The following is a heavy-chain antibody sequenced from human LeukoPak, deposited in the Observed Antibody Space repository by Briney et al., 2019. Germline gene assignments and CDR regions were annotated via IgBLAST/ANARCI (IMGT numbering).Heavy chain of an antibody. J-gene: IGHJ5*02. CDR3: AKGKGIAAAYEAQYNWFDP. CDR2: ISYDGSNK. CDR1: GFTFSSYG. Sequence: PGGSLRLSCAASGFTFSSYGMHWVRQAPGKGLEWVAVISYDGSNKYYADSVKGRFTISRDNSKNTLYLQMNSLRAEDTAVYYCAKGKGIAAAYEAQYNWFDPWGQGTLVTVSS. D-gene: IGHD6-13*01. V-gene: IGHV3-30*18.